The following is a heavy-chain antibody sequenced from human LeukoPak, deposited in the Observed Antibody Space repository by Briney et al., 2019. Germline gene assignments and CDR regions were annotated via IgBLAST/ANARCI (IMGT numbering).Heavy chain of an antibody. Sequence: GGSLRLSCAASGFTFSSYGMHWVRQAPGKGLEWVAVISYDGSNKYYADSVKGRFTISRDNSKNTLYLQMNSLRAEDTAVYYCAKERDYFYYGMDVWGQGTTVTVSS. CDR2: ISYDGSNK. CDR3: AKERDYFYYGMDV. V-gene: IGHV3-30*18. J-gene: IGHJ6*02. CDR1: GFTFSSYG.